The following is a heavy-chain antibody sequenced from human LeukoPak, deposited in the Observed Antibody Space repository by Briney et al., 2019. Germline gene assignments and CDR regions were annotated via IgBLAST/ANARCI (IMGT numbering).Heavy chain of an antibody. CDR1: GYSISSGYN. J-gene: IGHJ3*02. CDR2: INESEST. V-gene: IGHV4-38-2*02. Sequence: SETLSLTCSVSGYSISSGYNWGWIRQSPGQGLEWLGIINESESTYYNPSLKSRVTITVDTSKNQFFLRLNSLTAADTGVYYCAKSNGYGLVDIWGQGTMVTVSS. CDR3: AKSNGYGLVDI. D-gene: IGHD3-10*01.